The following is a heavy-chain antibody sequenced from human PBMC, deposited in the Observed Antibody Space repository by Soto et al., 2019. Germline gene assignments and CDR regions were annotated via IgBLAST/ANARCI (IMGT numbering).Heavy chain of an antibody. J-gene: IGHJ4*02. CDR3: ARGIFGVVVAATPFFDY. CDR1: GDSVSSNSAA. CDR2: TYYRSKWYN. V-gene: IGHV6-1*01. Sequence: SQTLSLTCAISGDSVSSNSAAWNWIRQSPSRGLEWLGRTYYRSKWYNDYAVSVKSRITINPDTSKNQFSLQLNSVTPEDTAVYYCARGIFGVVVAATPFFDYWGQGTLVTVSS. D-gene: IGHD2-15*01.